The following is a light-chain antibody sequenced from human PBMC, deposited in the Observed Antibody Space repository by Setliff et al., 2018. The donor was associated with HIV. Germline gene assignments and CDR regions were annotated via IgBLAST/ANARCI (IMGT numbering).Light chain of an antibody. V-gene: IGLV2-14*03. J-gene: IGLJ1*01. CDR1: STDIAFHKS. Sequence: QSALTQPASVSASPGQSNTISCTVRSTDIAFHKSVSWFQQLPGKAPKLIIFDVNNRPSGVSYRVSGAKSGNTASLDISGLQTEDEGDYYCSSFTGTSPVIFGGGTKGTV. CDR3: SSFTGTSPVI. CDR2: DVN.